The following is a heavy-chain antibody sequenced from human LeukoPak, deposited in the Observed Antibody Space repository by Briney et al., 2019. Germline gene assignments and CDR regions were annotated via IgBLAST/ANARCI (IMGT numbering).Heavy chain of an antibody. CDR3: STLTSRGLSDS. D-gene: IGHD1-20*01. J-gene: IGHJ4*02. V-gene: IGHV3-15*07. CDR1: GFTFSSYA. CDR2: IKSKADGETI. Sequence: NPGGSLRLSCAASGFTFSSYAMNWVRQAPGKGLEWVGRIKSKADGETIDYAAPVKGRFTFSRDDSKNMLYLQMNSLKSEDTAVYYCSTLTSRGLSDSWGQGTLVTVSS.